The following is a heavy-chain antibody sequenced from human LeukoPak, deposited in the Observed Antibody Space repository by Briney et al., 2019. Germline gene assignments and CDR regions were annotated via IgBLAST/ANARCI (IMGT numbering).Heavy chain of an antibody. Sequence: GGSLRLSCAASGFIFSNYAMSWVCQVPGRGLEWVSTISSRGDSTYVADSVKSRFTISRDNSKNSLYLQMNTVRAEDTAVYYCVKGPRPDITVAHTVENWGQGTLVTVSS. CDR1: GFIFSNYA. CDR2: ISSRGDST. V-gene: IGHV3-23*01. CDR3: VKGPRPDITVAHTVEN. J-gene: IGHJ4*02. D-gene: IGHD6-19*01.